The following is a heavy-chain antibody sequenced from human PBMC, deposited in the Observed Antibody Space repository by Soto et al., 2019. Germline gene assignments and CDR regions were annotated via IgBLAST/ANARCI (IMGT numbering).Heavy chain of an antibody. Sequence: GGSLRLSCAASGFSFSSYLMNWVRQAPGKGLEWVANIKQDGSQKYYVDSVKGRFTISRDDAKNSLYLQMNSLRAEDTAIYYCARSNYDFWSGGSLDIWGQGTMVTVSS. J-gene: IGHJ3*02. CDR1: GFSFSSYL. V-gene: IGHV3-7*03. CDR2: IKQDGSQK. D-gene: IGHD3-3*01. CDR3: ARSNYDFWSGGSLDI.